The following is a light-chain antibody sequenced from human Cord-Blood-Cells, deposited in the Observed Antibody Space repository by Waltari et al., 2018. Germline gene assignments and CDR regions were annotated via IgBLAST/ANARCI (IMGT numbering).Light chain of an antibody. CDR2: DVS. J-gene: IGLJ2*01. CDR3: CSYAGSYTFV. V-gene: IGLV2-11*01. Sequence: QSALTQPRSVSGSPGQSVTIPCTGTSSDVGGYNYVFWHQQHPRKAPKLMIYDVSKRPSGVPDRFSGSKSGNTASLTISGLQAEDEADYYCCSYAGSYTFVFGGETKLTVL. CDR1: SSDVGGYNY.